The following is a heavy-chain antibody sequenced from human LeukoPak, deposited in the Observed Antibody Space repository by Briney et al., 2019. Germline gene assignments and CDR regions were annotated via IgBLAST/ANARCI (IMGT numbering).Heavy chain of an antibody. CDR1: GGSISSSSYS. CDR2: IYYSGST. J-gene: IGHJ3*02. V-gene: IGHV4-61*05. CDR3: ARSGRNYGGNSYDSHAFDI. Sequence: SETLSLTCTVSGGSISSSSYSWGWIRQPPGKGLEWIGYIYYSGSTNYNPSLKSRVTISVDTSKNQFSLKLSSVTAADTAVYYCARSGRNYGGNSYDSHAFDIWGQGTMVTVSS. D-gene: IGHD4-23*01.